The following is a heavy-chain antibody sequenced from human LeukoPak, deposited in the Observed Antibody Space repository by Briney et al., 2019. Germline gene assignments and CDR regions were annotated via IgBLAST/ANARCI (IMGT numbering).Heavy chain of an antibody. CDR1: GFSFSNYG. J-gene: IGHJ4*02. CDR2: ISGSGGGT. V-gene: IGHV3-23*01. D-gene: IGHD3-22*01. Sequence: GGSLKLSCAASGFSFSNYGMSWVRQAPGKGLEWVAGISGSGGGTNYADSVKGRFTISRDNPKNTLYRQMNRLRAEDTAVYFCAKRGVVIRVILVGFHKEAYYFDSWGQGALVTVSS. CDR3: AKRGVVIRVILVGFHKEAYYFDS.